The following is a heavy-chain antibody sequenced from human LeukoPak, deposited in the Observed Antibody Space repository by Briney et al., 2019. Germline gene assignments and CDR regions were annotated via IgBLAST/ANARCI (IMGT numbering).Heavy chain of an antibody. V-gene: IGHV1-69*01. J-gene: IGHJ4*02. CDR3: ARGYSGHGDYFD. Sequence: GSSVKVSCMASGGTFSSYAISWVRQAPGQGLEWMGGIIPIFGTANYAQKFQGRVTITADESTSTAYMELSSLRSEDTAVYYCARGYSGHGDYFDWGQGTLVTVSS. D-gene: IGHD4-17*01. CDR2: IIPIFGTA. CDR1: GGTFSSYA.